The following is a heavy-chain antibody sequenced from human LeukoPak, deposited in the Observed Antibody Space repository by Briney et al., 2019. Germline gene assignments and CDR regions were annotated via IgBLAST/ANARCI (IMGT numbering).Heavy chain of an antibody. J-gene: IGHJ3*02. D-gene: IGHD4-23*01. CDR3: ARYHDYGGLDAFDI. CDR2: IIPIFGTA. V-gene: IGHV1-69*13. Sequence: ASVKVSCKASGGTFSSYAISWVRQAPGQGLEWMGGIIPIFGTANYAQKFQGRVTITADESTSTAYMELSSLRSEDTAVYYCARYHDYGGLDAFDIWGQGTMVTVSS. CDR1: GGTFSSYA.